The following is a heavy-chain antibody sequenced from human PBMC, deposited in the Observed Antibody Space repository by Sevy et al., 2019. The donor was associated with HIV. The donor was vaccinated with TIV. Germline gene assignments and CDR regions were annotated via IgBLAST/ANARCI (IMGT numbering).Heavy chain of an antibody. CDR1: GGSFSGYF. J-gene: IGHJ6*02. V-gene: IGHV4-34*01. Sequence: SETLSLTCVVYGGSFSGYFWSWIRQPPGKGLEWIGEVNHSGSTNYSPSLKSRVTISVDTSKNQFSLKLSSVTAADTAVYYCPREGGDYDILTGYSPRYGMDVWGQGTTVTVSS. CDR3: PREGGDYDILTGYSPRYGMDV. D-gene: IGHD3-9*01. CDR2: VNHSGST.